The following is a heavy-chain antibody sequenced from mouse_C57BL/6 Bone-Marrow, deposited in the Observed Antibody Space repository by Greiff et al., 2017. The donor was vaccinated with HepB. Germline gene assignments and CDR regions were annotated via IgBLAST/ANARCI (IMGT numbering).Heavy chain of an antibody. CDR2: ISYDGSN. J-gene: IGHJ4*01. Sequence: ESGPGLVKPSQSLSLTCSVTGYSITSGYYWNWIRQFPGNKLEWMGYISYDGSNNYNPSLKNRISITRDTSKNQFFLKLNSVTTEDTATYYCARVTPFMDYWGQGTSVTVSS. CDR3: ARVTPFMDY. CDR1: GYSITSGYY. D-gene: IGHD1-3*01. V-gene: IGHV3-6*01.